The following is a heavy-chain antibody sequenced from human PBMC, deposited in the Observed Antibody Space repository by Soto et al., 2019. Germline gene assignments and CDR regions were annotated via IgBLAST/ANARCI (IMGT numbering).Heavy chain of an antibody. D-gene: IGHD4-17*01. V-gene: IGHV3-30*18. CDR1: GFTFSSYG. Sequence: QVQLVESGGGVVQPGRSLRLSCAASGFTFSSYGMHWVRQAPGKGLEWVAVISYDGSNKYYADSVKGRFTISRDNSKNTLYLQMNSLRAEDTAVYYCAKDINPAPDYGDPPPYYYYYYGMDVWGQGTTVTVSS. CDR2: ISYDGSNK. J-gene: IGHJ6*02. CDR3: AKDINPAPDYGDPPPYYYYYYGMDV.